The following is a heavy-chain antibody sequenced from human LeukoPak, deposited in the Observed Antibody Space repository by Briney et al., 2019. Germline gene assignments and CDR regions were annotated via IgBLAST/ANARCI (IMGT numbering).Heavy chain of an antibody. J-gene: IGHJ3*02. CDR3: ARELLWFGEWTGAFDI. V-gene: IGHV3-21*01. CDR2: ISSSSSYI. D-gene: IGHD3-10*01. Sequence: PGGSLRLSCAASGFTFSSYSMNWVRQAPGKGLEWVSSISSSSSYIYYADSVKGRFTISRDNAKNSLYLQMNSLRAEDTAVYYCARELLWFGEWTGAFDIWGQGTMVTVSS. CDR1: GFTFSSYS.